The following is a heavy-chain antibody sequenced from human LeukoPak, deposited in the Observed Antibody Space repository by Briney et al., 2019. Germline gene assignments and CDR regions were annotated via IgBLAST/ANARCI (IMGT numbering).Heavy chain of an antibody. J-gene: IGHJ5*02. CDR1: GFTFSSYW. Sequence: GGSLRLSCAASGFTFSSYWMSWVRQAPVKGLEWVANIKQDGSEKYYVDSVKGRFTISRDNAKNSLYLQMNSLRAEDTAVYYCARDGGRYCSGGSCYSPWFDPWGQGTLVTVSS. CDR3: ARDGGRYCSGGSCYSPWFDP. V-gene: IGHV3-7*01. D-gene: IGHD2-15*01. CDR2: IKQDGSEK.